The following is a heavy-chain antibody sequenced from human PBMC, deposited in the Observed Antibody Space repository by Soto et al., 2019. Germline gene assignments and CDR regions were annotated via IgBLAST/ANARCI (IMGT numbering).Heavy chain of an antibody. V-gene: IGHV4-39*01. CDR3: ATPGAYCSSTSCYATFDY. CDR1: GGSISSSSYY. D-gene: IGHD2-2*01. Sequence: SETLSLTCTVSGGSISSSSYYWGWIRQPPGKGLEWIGSIYYSGSTYYNPSLKSRVTISVDTSRNQFSLKLSSVTAADTAVYYCATPGAYCSSTSCYATFDYWGQGTLVTVSS. CDR2: IYYSGST. J-gene: IGHJ4*02.